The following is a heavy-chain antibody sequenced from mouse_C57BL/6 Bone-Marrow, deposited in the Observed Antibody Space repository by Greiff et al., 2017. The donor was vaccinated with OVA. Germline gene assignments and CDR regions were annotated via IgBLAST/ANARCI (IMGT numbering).Heavy chain of an antibody. J-gene: IGHJ4*01. D-gene: IGHD2-1*01. Sequence: EVKLVESGGGLVQPGGSLKLSCAASGFTFSDYYMYWVRQTPEKRLEWVAYISNGGGSTYYPDTVKGRFTISRDNAKNTLYLQMSRLKSEDTAMYYCARHPPYGNYLYYYAMDYWGQGTSVTVSS. CDR2: ISNGGGST. CDR3: ARHPPYGNYLYYYAMDY. CDR1: GFTFSDYY. V-gene: IGHV5-12*01.